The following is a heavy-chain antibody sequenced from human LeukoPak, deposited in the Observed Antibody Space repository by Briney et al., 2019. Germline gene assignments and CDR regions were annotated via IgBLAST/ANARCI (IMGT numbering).Heavy chain of an antibody. Sequence: GGSLRLSCAASGFTFSSYSMNWVRQAPGKGLEWVSSISSSSSYIYYADSVEGRFTISRDNAKNSLYLQMNSLRAEDTAVYYCARGIAAAGGITFDYWGQGTLVTVSS. J-gene: IGHJ4*02. V-gene: IGHV3-21*01. CDR2: ISSSSSYI. CDR3: ARGIAAAGGITFDY. D-gene: IGHD6-13*01. CDR1: GFTFSSYS.